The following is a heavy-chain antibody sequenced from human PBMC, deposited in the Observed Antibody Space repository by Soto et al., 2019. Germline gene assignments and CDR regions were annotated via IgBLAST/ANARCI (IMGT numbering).Heavy chain of an antibody. CDR3: ARGSSSWYPDY. Sequence: QVQLVQSGAEVKKPGSSVKVSCKASGGTFSSYTISWVRQAPGQGLEWMGRIIPILGIANYAQKFQGRVTITADKSTSTAYMELSSLRSEATAVYYCARGSSSWYPDYWGQGTLVTVSS. CDR2: IIPILGIA. V-gene: IGHV1-69*02. J-gene: IGHJ4*02. D-gene: IGHD6-13*01. CDR1: GGTFSSYT.